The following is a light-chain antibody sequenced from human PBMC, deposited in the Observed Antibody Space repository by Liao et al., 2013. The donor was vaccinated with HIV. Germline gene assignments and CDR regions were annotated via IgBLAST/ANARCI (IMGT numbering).Light chain of an antibody. CDR3: QAWDSSTANVV. Sequence: YELTQPPSVSVSPGQTASITCSGDKLGEKYACWYQQKPGQSPVLVIYEDIKRPSGIPERFSGSNSGNTATLTISGTQAMDEADYYCQAWDSSTANVVFGGGTKADRP. CDR2: EDI. J-gene: IGLJ2*01. V-gene: IGLV3-1*01. CDR1: KLGEKY.